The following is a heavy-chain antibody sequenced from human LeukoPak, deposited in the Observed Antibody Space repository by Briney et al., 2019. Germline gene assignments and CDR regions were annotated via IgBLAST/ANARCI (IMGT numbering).Heavy chain of an antibody. CDR3: AKSSYYDSSGYYREYYFDY. D-gene: IGHD3-22*01. CDR1: GFTFSSYA. Sequence: GGSLRLSCAPSGFTFSSYAMSWVRQPPGKGLEWFSSVSGSGGSTYYADSVKGRFTISRDNSKSTLFLQMNSLRAEDTTVYYCAKSSYYDSSGYYREYYFDYWGQGTLVTVSS. CDR2: VSGSGGST. J-gene: IGHJ4*02. V-gene: IGHV3-23*01.